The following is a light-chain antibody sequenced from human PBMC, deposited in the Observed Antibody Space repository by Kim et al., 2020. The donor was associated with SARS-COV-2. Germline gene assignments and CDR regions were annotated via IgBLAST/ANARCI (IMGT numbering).Light chain of an antibody. CDR2: RAS. CDR1: PTITGSG. V-gene: IGKV3-20*01. J-gene: IGKJ4*01. Sequence: CSPGERPTLSSRASPTITGSGLAWYQQKPGKPPSLLIYRASRRAEGIPDRFSASGFGTDFTLTVSRLEPEDFAVYYCQQCGSSLTFGGGTKVDIK. CDR3: QQCGSSLT.